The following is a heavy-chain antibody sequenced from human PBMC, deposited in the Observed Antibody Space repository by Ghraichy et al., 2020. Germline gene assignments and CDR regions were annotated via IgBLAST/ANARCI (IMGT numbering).Heavy chain of an antibody. D-gene: IGHD5-18*01. J-gene: IGHJ4*02. CDR2: IGYDGGNK. V-gene: IGHV3-30*02. CDR3: AKDRLDTPLVFYYFDY. Sequence: GESLRLSCAASGFTFSNYGMHWVRQAPGKGLEWVAFIGYDGGNKYYADSVKGRFTISRDNSKKTLYLQMNSLRTEDTAMYYCAKDRLDTPLVFYYFDYWGQGTLVTVSS. CDR1: GFTFSNYG.